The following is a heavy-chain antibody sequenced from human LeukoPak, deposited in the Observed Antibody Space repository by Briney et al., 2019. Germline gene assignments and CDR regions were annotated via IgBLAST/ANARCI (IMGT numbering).Heavy chain of an antibody. V-gene: IGHV3-9*01. CDR3: ARFGGGYSYAGDAFDI. CDR2: ISWNSGSI. CDR1: GFTFDDYA. J-gene: IGHJ3*02. D-gene: IGHD5-18*01. Sequence: GGSLRLSCAASGFTFDDYAMHWVRQAPGKGLEWVSGISWNSGSIGYADSVKGRFTISRDNSKNTLYLQMNSLRAEDTAVYYCARFGGGYSYAGDAFDIWGQGTMVTVSS.